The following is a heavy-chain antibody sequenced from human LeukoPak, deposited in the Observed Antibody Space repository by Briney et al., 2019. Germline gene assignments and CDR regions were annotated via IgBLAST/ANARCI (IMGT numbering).Heavy chain of an antibody. D-gene: IGHD5-24*01. CDR3: ARGGGIGCNFY. CDR1: GGSIDSYY. J-gene: IGHJ4*02. V-gene: IGHV4-59*01. Sequence: SETLSLTCTVSGGSIDSYYWTWIRQPPGKRLEWIGYIYYSGTTKYNPSLKSRVSMSLDTSKNQFSLNLISVTAADTAVYYCARGGGIGCNFYWGQGTLVTVSS. CDR2: IYYSGTT.